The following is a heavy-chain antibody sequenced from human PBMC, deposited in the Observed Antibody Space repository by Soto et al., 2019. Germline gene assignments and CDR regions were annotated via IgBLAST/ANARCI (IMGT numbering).Heavy chain of an antibody. CDR3: AKHQYSGYAEWYFDY. V-gene: IGHV3-23*01. CDR1: GFTFRSYA. D-gene: IGHD5-12*01. Sequence: EVQLLESGGGLGQPGGSLRLSCAASGFTFRSYAMSWVRQAPGKGLEWVSGISGSGGSTYYADSVKGRFTISRDNSKNTLYLQMNSLRADDTALYYCAKHQYSGYAEWYFDYWGQGTLVTVSS. CDR2: ISGSGGST. J-gene: IGHJ4*02.